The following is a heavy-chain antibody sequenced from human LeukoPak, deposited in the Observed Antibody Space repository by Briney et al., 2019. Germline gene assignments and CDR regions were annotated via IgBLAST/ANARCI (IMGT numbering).Heavy chain of an antibody. D-gene: IGHD3-10*01. Sequence: GASLKISCKGSGCSFTSYWIGWVRQLPGKGLEGMGIIYPGDSDTRYSPSFQGQVTVSANKSITTAYLQWSSLKASDTAMYYCARYYGSGFDYWGQGTLVTVSS. CDR3: ARYYGSGFDY. V-gene: IGHV5-51*01. CDR1: GCSFTSYW. J-gene: IGHJ4*02. CDR2: IYPGDSDT.